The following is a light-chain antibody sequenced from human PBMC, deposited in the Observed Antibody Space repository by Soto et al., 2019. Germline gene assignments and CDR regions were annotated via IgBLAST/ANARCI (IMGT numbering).Light chain of an antibody. Sequence: QLVLTQSPSASASLGASVKLTCTLSSGHSNYAIAWHQQQPEKGPRYLMKLNSDGSHSKGDGIPDRFSGSSSGAERYLTISSLQSEDEADYYCQTWGTVIQVFGGGTKVTVL. V-gene: IGLV4-69*01. CDR3: QTWGTVIQV. J-gene: IGLJ3*02. CDR2: LNSDGSH. CDR1: SGHSNYA.